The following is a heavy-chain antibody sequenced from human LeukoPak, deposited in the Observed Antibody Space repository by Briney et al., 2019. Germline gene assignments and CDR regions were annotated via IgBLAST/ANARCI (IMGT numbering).Heavy chain of an antibody. J-gene: IGHJ4*02. V-gene: IGHV4-30-4*01. D-gene: IGHD2-21*01. Sequence: SETLSLTCTVSGGSISSGDYYWSWIRQPPGKGLEWIGYIYYSGSTYYNPSLKSRVTISVDTSKNQISLKLSSVTAADTAVYYCASFYQAYYFDYWGQGTLVTVSS. CDR2: IYYSGST. CDR3: ASFYQAYYFDY. CDR1: GGSISSGDYY.